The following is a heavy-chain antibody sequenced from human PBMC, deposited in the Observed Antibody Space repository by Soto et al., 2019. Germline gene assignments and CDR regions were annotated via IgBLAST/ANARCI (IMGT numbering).Heavy chain of an antibody. CDR2: IIPILGIA. V-gene: IGHV1-69*04. CDR3: ARDLDDILTGYTTLNYYYYYYGMDV. D-gene: IGHD3-9*01. Sequence: SVKVSCKASGGTFSSYTISWVRQAPGQGLEWMGRIIPILGIANYAQKFQGRVTITADKSTSTAYMELSSLRSEDTAVYYCARDLDDILTGYTTLNYYYYYYGMDVWGQGTTVTVSS. J-gene: IGHJ6*02. CDR1: GGTFSSYT.